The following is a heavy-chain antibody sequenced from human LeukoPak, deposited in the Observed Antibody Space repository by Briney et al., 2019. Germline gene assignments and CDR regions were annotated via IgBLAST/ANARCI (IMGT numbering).Heavy chain of an antibody. CDR2: INPNSGGT. J-gene: IGHJ4*02. Sequence: ASVRVSCKASGFTFTGHYIHWVRQAPGQGLQWMGWINPNSGGTIYAQKFQGRVTMTRDTSISTAYMESRSLTSDDTAVFYCARGPIYASSGYYIDYWGQGTLVTVSS. CDR1: GFTFTGHY. D-gene: IGHD3-22*01. V-gene: IGHV1-2*02. CDR3: ARGPIYASSGYYIDY.